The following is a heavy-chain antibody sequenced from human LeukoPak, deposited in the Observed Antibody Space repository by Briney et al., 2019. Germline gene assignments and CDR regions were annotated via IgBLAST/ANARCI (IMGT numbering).Heavy chain of an antibody. J-gene: IGHJ4*02. Sequence: ASVKVSCKASGYTFTSYDINWVRQATGQGLEWMGWMNPNSGNTSYAQKFQGRVTMTRNTSISTAYMELSSLRSEDTAVYYCARAPQLTGYYSFDYWGQGTLVTVSS. V-gene: IGHV1-8*01. CDR3: ARAPQLTGYYSFDY. CDR1: GYTFTSYD. CDR2: MNPNSGNT. D-gene: IGHD3-9*01.